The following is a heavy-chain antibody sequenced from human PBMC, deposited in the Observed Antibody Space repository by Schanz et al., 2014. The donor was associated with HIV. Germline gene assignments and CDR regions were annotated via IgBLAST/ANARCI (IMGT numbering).Heavy chain of an antibody. V-gene: IGHV1-8*01. Sequence: VQLVQSGAEVREPGASVKVSCKASGYTFNTYDINWVRQAPGQGLEWMGWMNPNRGNAGFAQNFQGRVTLTRDTSITTAYMELTSLRPEDTAVYYCARRRGWGSYRYFPYGLDVWGQGTTVTVSS. CDR2: MNPNRGNA. J-gene: IGHJ6*02. CDR3: ARRRGWGSYRYFPYGLDV. D-gene: IGHD3-16*02. CDR1: GYTFNTYD.